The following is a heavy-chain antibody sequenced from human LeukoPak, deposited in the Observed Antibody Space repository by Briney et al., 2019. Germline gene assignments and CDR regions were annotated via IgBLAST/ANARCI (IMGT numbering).Heavy chain of an antibody. CDR3: ARVNGYSYGPSYYYYGMDV. Sequence: SETPSLTCTVSGGSISSYYWSWIRQPPGKGLEWIGYIYYSGSTNYNPSLKSRVTISVDTSKNQFSLKLSSVTAADTAVYYCARVNGYSYGPSYYYYGMDVWGQGTTVTVSS. D-gene: IGHD5-18*01. V-gene: IGHV4-59*01. CDR1: GGSISSYY. CDR2: IYYSGST. J-gene: IGHJ6*02.